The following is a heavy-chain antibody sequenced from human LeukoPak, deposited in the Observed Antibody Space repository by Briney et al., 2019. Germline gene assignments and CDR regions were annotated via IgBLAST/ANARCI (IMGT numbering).Heavy chain of an antibody. CDR2: IYTSGST. J-gene: IGHJ3*02. CDR3: ARDSPPYYYGSGSSGAFDI. V-gene: IGHV4-61*02. D-gene: IGHD3-10*01. Sequence: SQTLSLTCTVSGGSISSGSYYWSWIRQPAGKGLEWIGRIYTSGSTNYNPSLKSRVTISVDTSKNQFSLKLSSVTAADTAVYYCARDSPPYYYGSGSSGAFDIWGQGTMVTVSS. CDR1: GGSISSGSYY.